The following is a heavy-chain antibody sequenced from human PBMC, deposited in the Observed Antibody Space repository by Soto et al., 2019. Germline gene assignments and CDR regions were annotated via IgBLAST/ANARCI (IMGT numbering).Heavy chain of an antibody. J-gene: IGHJ4*02. CDR2: VYNSGGT. Sequence: ETLSLTCTVSGGSISSNYWTWIRQPPGKGLEWIGYVYNSGGTNYNPSLKSRVTISEDTSKSQFSLKVNSMTAADTAVYYCARYRREAVAGYTLDNWGQGILVTVSS. CDR3: ARYRREAVAGYTLDN. CDR1: GGSISSNY. D-gene: IGHD6-13*01. V-gene: IGHV4-59*01.